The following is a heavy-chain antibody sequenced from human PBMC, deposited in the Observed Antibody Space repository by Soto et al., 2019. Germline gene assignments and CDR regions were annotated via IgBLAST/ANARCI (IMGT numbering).Heavy chain of an antibody. CDR2: INHSGST. Sequence: KPSETLSLTCAVDGGSFSGYHWRRLRQPPGKGLEWIGEINHSGSTNYNPSLKSRVTISVDTSKNQFSLKLSSVTAADTAVYYCARVFRDSSGYYRLGAFDIWGQGTMVT. D-gene: IGHD3-22*01. CDR3: ARVFRDSSGYYRLGAFDI. J-gene: IGHJ3*02. CDR1: GGSFSGYH. V-gene: IGHV4-34*01.